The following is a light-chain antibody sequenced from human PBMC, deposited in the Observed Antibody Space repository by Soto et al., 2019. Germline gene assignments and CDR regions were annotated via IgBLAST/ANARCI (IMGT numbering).Light chain of an antibody. J-gene: IGKJ1*01. CDR3: QQYHSWPA. CDR2: GSA. CDR1: QSVFRS. V-gene: IGKV3-15*01. Sequence: EIVMTQSPATLSVSPGERATLSCRASQSVFRSLAWYQQRPGQAPRLLIYGSATRATGIPDRFSGSGSGTEFTLTISSLQSEDSAVYYCQQYHSWPAFGQGTKVEIK.